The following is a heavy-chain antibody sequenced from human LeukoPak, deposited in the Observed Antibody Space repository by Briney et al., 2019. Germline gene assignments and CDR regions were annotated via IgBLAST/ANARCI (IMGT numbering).Heavy chain of an antibody. CDR3: ARDSSGWGNFDY. J-gene: IGHJ4*02. CDR2: ISGSGSGT. CDR1: GFTFSTYA. V-gene: IGHV3-23*01. D-gene: IGHD6-19*01. Sequence: GGSLRLSCAASGFTFSTYAMTWVRQAPGEGLQWVSGISGSGSGTYYADSVKGRFTISRDNSKNTLYLQMNSLRAEDTAVYYCARDSSGWGNFDYWGQGTLVTVSS.